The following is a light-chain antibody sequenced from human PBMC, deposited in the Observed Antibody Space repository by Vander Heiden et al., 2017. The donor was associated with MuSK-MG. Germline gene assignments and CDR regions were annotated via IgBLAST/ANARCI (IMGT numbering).Light chain of an antibody. V-gene: IGLV2-14*01. Sequence: QSALTQPASVSGSPGQSLTISCTGTSSDVGGYNYVSWYQQHPGKAPKLMIYDVSNRPSGVSNRFSGSKSGNTASLTISGLQAEDEAEYYCSSYTSSSLRVFGGGTKLTVL. CDR2: DVS. CDR3: SSYTSSSLRV. CDR1: SSDVGGYNY. J-gene: IGLJ3*02.